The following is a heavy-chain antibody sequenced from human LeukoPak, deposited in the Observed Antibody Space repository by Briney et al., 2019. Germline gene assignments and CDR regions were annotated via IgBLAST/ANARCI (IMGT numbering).Heavy chain of an antibody. D-gene: IGHD2-2*01. CDR1: GFTFSGYG. J-gene: IGHJ4*02. V-gene: IGHV3-30*03. CDR2: LSYGGSNK. CDR3: ARSVVSAAMKGEYFDY. Sequence: PGGSVRLSCAASGFTFSGYGMHWVRQAPGKGLEWVGVLSYGGSNKYYADTVKGRFTISRDNSMNTLYVTMNRLRADDTAVYFFARSVVSAAMKGEYFDYWGEGTLVTVSS.